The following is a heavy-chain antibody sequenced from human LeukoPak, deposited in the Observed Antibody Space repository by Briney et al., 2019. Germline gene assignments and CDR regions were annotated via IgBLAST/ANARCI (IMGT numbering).Heavy chain of an antibody. CDR2: IDKEKNSYATAS. Sequence: GGSLRLSCAASGFTFSGSAIHWVRQSFGKGLEWIGHIDKEKNSYATASAYAVSVEGRFTVSRDDSKNMAFLQMSGLKTGDTALYFCTRDSGTSNWLDPWGQGTLVTVSS. CDR3: TRDSGTSNWLDP. D-gene: IGHD1-26*01. V-gene: IGHV3-73*01. CDR1: GFTFSGSA. J-gene: IGHJ5*02.